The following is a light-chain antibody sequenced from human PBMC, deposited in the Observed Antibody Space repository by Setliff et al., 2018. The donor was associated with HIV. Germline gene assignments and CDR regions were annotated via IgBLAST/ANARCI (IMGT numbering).Light chain of an antibody. J-gene: IGLJ1*01. CDR1: SNDIASSDY. V-gene: IGLV2-14*03. CDR3: SSSTTDTSDV. CDR2: HVS. Sequence: QSALTQPASVSGSPGQSITISCTGTSNDIASSDYVSWYQQHLGKAPKLIIYHVSRRPSGVSHRFSAFKSGHTASLTISGLQADDEADYYCSSSTTDTSDVFGTGTKVTVL.